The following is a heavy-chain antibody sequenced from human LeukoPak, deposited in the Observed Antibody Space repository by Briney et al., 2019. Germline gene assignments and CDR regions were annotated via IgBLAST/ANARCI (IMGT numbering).Heavy chain of an antibody. CDR3: AIKEYSSSWYAEYFQH. CDR2: ISWNSGSI. CDR1: GFTFDDYA. J-gene: IGHJ1*01. V-gene: IGHV3-9*01. D-gene: IGHD6-13*01. Sequence: PGRSLRLSCAASGFTFDDYAMHWVRQAPGKGLEWVSGISWNSGSIGYADSVKGRFTISRDNAKNTLYLQMNSLRAEDTAVYYCAIKEYSSSWYAEYFQHWGQGTLVTVSS.